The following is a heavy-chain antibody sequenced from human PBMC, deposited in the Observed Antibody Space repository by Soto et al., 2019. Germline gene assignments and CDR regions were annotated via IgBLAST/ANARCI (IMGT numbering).Heavy chain of an antibody. CDR1: GFTFSSYA. J-gene: IGHJ4*02. D-gene: IGHD3-16*02. Sequence: PGGSLRLSCAASGFTFSSYAMSWVRQAPGKGLERVSAISGSGGSTYYADSVKGRFTISRDNSKNTLYLQMNSLRAEDTAVYYCAKDLVITFGGVIVSPFAYWGQGTLVTVSS. CDR2: ISGSGGST. V-gene: IGHV3-23*01. CDR3: AKDLVITFGGVIVSPFAY.